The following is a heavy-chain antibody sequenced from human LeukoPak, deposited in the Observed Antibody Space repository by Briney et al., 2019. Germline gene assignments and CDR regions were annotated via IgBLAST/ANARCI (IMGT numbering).Heavy chain of an antibody. CDR2: ISGSGGST. CDR1: GFTFSSYA. D-gene: IGHD3-22*01. J-gene: IGHJ4*02. CDR3: AKDNYYDSSGYYTSWYYFDY. V-gene: IGHV3-23*01. Sequence: PGGSLRLSCAASGFTFSSYAMSWVRQAPGKGLEWVSAISGSGGSTYYADSVKGRFTISRDSSKNTLYLQMNSLRAEDTAVYYCAKDNYYDSSGYYTSWYYFDYWGQGTLVTVSS.